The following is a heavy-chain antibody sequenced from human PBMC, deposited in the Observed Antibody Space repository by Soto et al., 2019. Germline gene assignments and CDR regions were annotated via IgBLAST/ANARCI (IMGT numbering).Heavy chain of an antibody. V-gene: IGHV1-18*01. CDR2: ISAYNGNT. J-gene: IGHJ4*02. CDR1: GYTFTSYG. Sequence: QVQLVQSGAEVKKPGASVKVSCKASGYTFTSYGISWVRQAPGQGLEWMGWISAYNGNTNYAQKLQGRVTMTTDTSTSKAYTELGSLRSDDRGVDYCGVGLRLFGLAGPRIFDYWGQGTLVTVSS. D-gene: IGHD6-19*01. CDR3: GVGLRLFGLAGPRIFDY.